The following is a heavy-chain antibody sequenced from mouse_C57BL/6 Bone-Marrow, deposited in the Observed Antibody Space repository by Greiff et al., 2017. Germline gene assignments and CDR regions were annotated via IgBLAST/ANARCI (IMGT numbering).Heavy chain of an antibody. J-gene: IGHJ2*01. V-gene: IGHV1-69*01. CDR3: VFYYDYDVGY. Sequence: VQLQQSGAELVMPGASVKLSCKASGYTFTSYWMHWVKQRPGQGLEWIGEIDPSDSYTNYNQKFKGKSTLTVDKSSSTAYMQLSSLTSEDSAVYYCVFYYDYDVGYWGQGTTLTVSS. CDR1: GYTFTSYW. D-gene: IGHD2-4*01. CDR2: IDPSDSYT.